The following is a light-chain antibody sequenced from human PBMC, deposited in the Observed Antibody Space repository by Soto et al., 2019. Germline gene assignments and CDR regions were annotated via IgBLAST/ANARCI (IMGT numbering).Light chain of an antibody. CDR3: QQYGSSPRT. J-gene: IGKJ1*01. CDR2: GAS. Sequence: EVVSTQSPGTLSLSTGERATLSCRASQSVSSSYLAWYQQKPGQAPRLLIYGASSRATGIPDRFSGSGSGTDFTLTISRLEPEDFAVYYCQQYGSSPRTFGQGTKVDIK. CDR1: QSVSSSY. V-gene: IGKV3-20*01.